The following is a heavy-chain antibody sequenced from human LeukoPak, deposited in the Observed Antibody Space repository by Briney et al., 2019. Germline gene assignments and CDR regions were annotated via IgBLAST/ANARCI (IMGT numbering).Heavy chain of an antibody. CDR3: ARGPYSYDSSGAFDI. V-gene: IGHV4-59*08. CDR2: IYNSGST. J-gene: IGHJ3*02. D-gene: IGHD3-22*01. CDR1: GDSFSYFY. Sequence: SETPSLTCTVSGDSFSYFYWSWIRQPPGKGLEWIGYIYNSGSTSYNPSLKSRVTISVDTSKNQFSLKLSSVTAADTAVYFCARGPYSYDSSGAFDIWGQGTMVIVSS.